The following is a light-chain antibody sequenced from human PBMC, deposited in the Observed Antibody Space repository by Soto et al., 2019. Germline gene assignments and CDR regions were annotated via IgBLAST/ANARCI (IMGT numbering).Light chain of an antibody. CDR2: WAS. CDR3: QQYYSTLWT. V-gene: IGKV4-1*01. Sequence: DIVMTQSPDSLAVSLGERATINCKSSQSVLYSSNNKNYLAWYQQKPGQPPELLIYWASTRESGVPDRFSGSGSGTDFTLTISSLQAEEVAVYYCQQYYSTLWTFGQGTKVEIK. J-gene: IGKJ1*01. CDR1: QSVLYSSNNKNY.